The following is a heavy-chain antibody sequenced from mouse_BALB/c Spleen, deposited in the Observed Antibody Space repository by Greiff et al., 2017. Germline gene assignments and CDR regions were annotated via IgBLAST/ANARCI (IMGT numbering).Heavy chain of an antibody. Sequence: EVKLVESGGDLVKPGGSLKLSCAASGFTFSSYGMSWVRQTPDKRLEWVATISSGGSYTYYPDSVKGRFTISRDNAKNTLYLQMSSLKSEDTAMYYCARHNDGGDYFDYWGQGTTLTVSS. D-gene: IGHD2-12*01. J-gene: IGHJ2*01. V-gene: IGHV5-6*01. CDR3: ARHNDGGDYFDY. CDR2: ISSGGSYT. CDR1: GFTFSSYG.